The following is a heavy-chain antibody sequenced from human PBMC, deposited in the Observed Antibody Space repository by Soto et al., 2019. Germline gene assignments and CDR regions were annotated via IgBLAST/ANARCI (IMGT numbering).Heavy chain of an antibody. CDR3: ARDKDRQQLGGNYYYILDV. Sequence: QVQLVQSGAEVKTPGSSVKVSCKASGGTFSTSAFSWVRQAPGQGLEWVGGIMPVFPTPDYAQKSQGRVTITADESTTTAYLERTSLRTDDTAVYYCARDKDRQQLGGNYYYILDVWGQGTAITVSS. CDR1: GGTFSTSA. D-gene: IGHD3-3*02. V-gene: IGHV1-69*12. CDR2: IMPVFPTP. J-gene: IGHJ6*02.